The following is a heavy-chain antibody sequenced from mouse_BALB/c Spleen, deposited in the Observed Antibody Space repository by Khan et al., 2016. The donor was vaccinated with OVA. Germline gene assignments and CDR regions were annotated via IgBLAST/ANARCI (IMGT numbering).Heavy chain of an antibody. J-gene: IGHJ1*01. CDR3: ARRAWYANWYFDV. D-gene: IGHD2-1*01. CDR1: GYTITSDYA. CDR2: ISYSGNT. Sequence: EVKLLESGPGLVKPSQSLSLSCTVTGYTITSDYAWNWIRQLPGNKLEWMGYISYSGNTSYNPSLKSRISITRDTSKNQFFLQLNSVTTGDTATYDGARRAWYANWYFDVWGAGTTVTGSS. V-gene: IGHV3-2*02.